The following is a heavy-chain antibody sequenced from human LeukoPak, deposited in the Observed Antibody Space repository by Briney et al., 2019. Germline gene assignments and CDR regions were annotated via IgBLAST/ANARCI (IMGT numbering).Heavy chain of an antibody. J-gene: IGHJ4*02. CDR1: GDSISSSSSSYY. D-gene: IGHD3-9*01. Sequence: SETLSLTCSVSGDSISSSSSSYYWGWIRQPPGKGLEWIGSIYYIGSTYYNPSLKSRVTISVDRSKNQFSLKLSSVTAADTAAYYCASGPRGVGPIPDWNYWGQGTLVTVSS. CDR2: IYYIGST. CDR3: ASGPRGVGPIPDWNY. V-gene: IGHV4-39*07.